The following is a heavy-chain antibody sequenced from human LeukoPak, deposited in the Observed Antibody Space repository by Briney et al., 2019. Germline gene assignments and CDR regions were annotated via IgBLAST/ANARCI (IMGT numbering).Heavy chain of an antibody. Sequence: GGSLRLSCAASGFTFSSYAMSWVRQAPGKGLEWVSVIYSGGSTYYADSVKGRFTISRDNSKNTLYLQMNSLRAEDTAVYYCARERPSITIFGVVASYGMDVWGQGTTVTVSS. CDR1: GFTFSSYA. CDR3: ARERPSITIFGVVASYGMDV. V-gene: IGHV3-53*01. CDR2: IYSGGST. D-gene: IGHD3-3*01. J-gene: IGHJ6*02.